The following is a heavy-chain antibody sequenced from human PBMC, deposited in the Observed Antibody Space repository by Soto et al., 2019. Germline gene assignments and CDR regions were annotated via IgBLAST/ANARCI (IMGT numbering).Heavy chain of an antibody. J-gene: IGHJ6*02. CDR3: ARVGGVTVTLAVITGGYYGMDV. Sequence: SVKGRFTISRDNSKNTLYLQMDSLRAEDTAVYYCARVGGVTVTLAVITGGYYGMDVWGQGTTVTVSS. D-gene: IGHD3-22*01. V-gene: IGHV3-30*01.